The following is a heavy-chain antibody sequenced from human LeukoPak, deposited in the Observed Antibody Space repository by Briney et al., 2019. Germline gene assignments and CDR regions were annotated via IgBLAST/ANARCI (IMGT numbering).Heavy chain of an antibody. CDR1: GFTFSNYA. CDR3: AKDYASDMATAPFDY. D-gene: IGHD5-24*01. CDR2: ISGSGGST. Sequence: GGSLRLSCAASGFTFSNYATSWVRQAPGKGLEWVSVISGSGGSTYYADSVKGRFTISRDNSKNTLYLQMNSLRAEDTAVYYCAKDYASDMATAPFDYWGQGTLVTVSS. V-gene: IGHV3-23*01. J-gene: IGHJ4*02.